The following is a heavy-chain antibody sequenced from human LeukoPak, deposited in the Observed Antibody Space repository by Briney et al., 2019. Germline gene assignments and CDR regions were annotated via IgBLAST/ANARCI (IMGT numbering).Heavy chain of an antibody. CDR3: ARGGLSIMGY. V-gene: IGHV3-48*04. D-gene: IGHD2/OR15-2a*01. J-gene: IGHJ4*02. CDR2: ISSSGSTI. CDR1: GFTFSSYA. Sequence: AGGSLRLSCVASGFTFSSYAMSWVRQAPGKGLEWVSYISSSGSTIYYADSVKGRFTISRDNAKNSLYLQMNSLRAEDTAVYFCARGGLSIMGYWGQGTLVTVSS.